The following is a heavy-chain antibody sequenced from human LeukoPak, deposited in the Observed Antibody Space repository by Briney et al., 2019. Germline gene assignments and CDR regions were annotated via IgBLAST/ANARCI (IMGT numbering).Heavy chain of an antibody. D-gene: IGHD3-3*01. Sequence: ASVKVSCKASGYTFTSYDTNWVRQATGQGLEWMGWMNPNSGNTGYAQKFQGRVTMTRNTSISTAYMELSSLRSEDTAVYYCARGSLYDFWSGNNWFDPWGQGTLVTVSS. J-gene: IGHJ5*02. CDR2: MNPNSGNT. V-gene: IGHV1-8*01. CDR3: ARGSLYDFWSGNNWFDP. CDR1: GYTFTSYD.